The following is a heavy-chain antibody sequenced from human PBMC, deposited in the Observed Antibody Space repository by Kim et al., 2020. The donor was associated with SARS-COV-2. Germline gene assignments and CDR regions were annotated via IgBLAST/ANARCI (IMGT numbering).Heavy chain of an antibody. V-gene: IGHV4-31*03. CDR1: GGSISSGGYY. CDR2: IYYSGST. J-gene: IGHJ4*02. Sequence: SETLSLTCTVSGGSISSGGYYWSWIRQHPGKGLEWIGYIYYSGSTYYNPSLKSRVTISVDTSKNQFSLKLSSVTAADTAVYYCARDGGEHGETTGPSFDYWGQGTLVTVSS. D-gene: IGHD3-9*01. CDR3: ARDGGEHGETTGPSFDY.